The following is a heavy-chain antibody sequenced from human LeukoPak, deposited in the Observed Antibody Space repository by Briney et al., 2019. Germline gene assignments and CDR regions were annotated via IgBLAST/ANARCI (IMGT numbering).Heavy chain of an antibody. Sequence: GGSLRLSCAASGFGFSSYDMHWVRHVTGKGLEWVSAVGTSGDTYYADSVKGRFTISRDNSKNTVYLQMNSLRVEDTAVYYCAKAANWGASWFFDLWGRGTLVTVSS. J-gene: IGHJ2*01. V-gene: IGHV3-13*01. CDR2: VGTSGDT. D-gene: IGHD7-27*01. CDR3: AKAANWGASWFFDL. CDR1: GFGFSSYD.